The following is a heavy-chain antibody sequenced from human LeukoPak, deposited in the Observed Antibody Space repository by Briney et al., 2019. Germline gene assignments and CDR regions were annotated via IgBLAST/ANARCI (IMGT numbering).Heavy chain of an antibody. CDR1: GFTFSSYG. D-gene: IGHD5-24*01. V-gene: IGHV3-48*04. CDR2: ISSSSSTI. J-gene: IGHJ3*02. CDR3: ARDSGRDGYNSAFDI. Sequence: GGSLRLSCAASGFTFSSYGMHWVRQAPGKGLEWVSYISSSSSTIYYADSVKGRFTISRDNAKNSLYLQMNSLRAEDTAVYYCARDSGRDGYNSAFDIWGQGTMVTVSS.